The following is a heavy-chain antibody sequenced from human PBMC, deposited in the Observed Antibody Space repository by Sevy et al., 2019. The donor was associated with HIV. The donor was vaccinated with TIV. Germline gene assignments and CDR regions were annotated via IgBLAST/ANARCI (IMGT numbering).Heavy chain of an antibody. CDR3: AADGVKYYDYWSGYYTDYYYYCMDF. D-gene: IGHD3-3*01. V-gene: IGHV1-58*01. CDR1: GFTFTSSA. J-gene: IGHJ6*02. CDR2: IVVGSGNT. Sequence: ASVKVSCKASGFTFTSSAVQWVRQARGQRLEWIGWIVVGSGNTNYAQKFQERVTITRDLSTSTAYMELSSLRSEDTSVYYGAADGVKYYDYWSGYYTDYYYYCMDFWGQGTTVTVSS.